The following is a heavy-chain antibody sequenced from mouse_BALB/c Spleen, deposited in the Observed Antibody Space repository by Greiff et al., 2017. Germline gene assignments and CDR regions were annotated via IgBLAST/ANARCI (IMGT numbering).Heavy chain of an antibody. CDR1: GYTFTSYY. Sequence: QVQLQQSGAGLVKPGASVKLSCKASGYTFTSYYMYWVKLRPGQGLEWIGEINPSNGGTNFNEKFKSKATLTVDKSSSTAYMQLSSLTSEDSAVYYCTRSMITFFDDWGQGTTLSVSS. CDR2: INPSNGGT. CDR3: TRSMITFFDD. J-gene: IGHJ2*01. D-gene: IGHD2-4*01. V-gene: IGHV1S81*02.